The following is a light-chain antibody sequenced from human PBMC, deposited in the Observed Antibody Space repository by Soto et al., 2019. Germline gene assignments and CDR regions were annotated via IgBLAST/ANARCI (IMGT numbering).Light chain of an antibody. CDR3: SSYTSSGSYV. V-gene: IGLV2-14*03. CDR1: SSDVGGYNY. CDR2: DVT. J-gene: IGLJ1*01. Sequence: QSALTQPASVSGSPGQSITMSCTGTSSDVGGYNYVSWYQQHPGKAPKLMIYDVTNRPSGVSNRFSGSKSGNTASLTISGLQAEDEADYHCSSYTSSGSYVFGPGTKLTVL.